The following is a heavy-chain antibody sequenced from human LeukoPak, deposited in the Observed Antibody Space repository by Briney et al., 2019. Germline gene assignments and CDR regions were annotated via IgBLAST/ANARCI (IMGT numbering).Heavy chain of an antibody. J-gene: IGHJ4*02. V-gene: IGHV3-74*01. CDR3: ARGLYTAMVNFDY. Sequence: PGGSLRLSCAASGFTFSSYWMHWVRQAPGKGLVWVSRINSDGSSTSYADSVKGRFTISRDNAKDTLYLQMNSLRAEDTAVYYCARGLYTAMVNFDYWGQGTLVTVSS. CDR2: INSDGSST. D-gene: IGHD5-18*01. CDR1: GFTFSSYW.